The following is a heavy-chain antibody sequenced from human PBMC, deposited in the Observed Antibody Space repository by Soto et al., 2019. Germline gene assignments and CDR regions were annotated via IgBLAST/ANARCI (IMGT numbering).Heavy chain of an antibody. D-gene: IGHD3-22*01. V-gene: IGHV1-18*04. Sequence: ASVKVSCKASGYTFNYYGISWVRQAPGQGLEWVGWISAHNGDTKYAQNLQGRLTLTTDTSTSTAYMELTSLTSDDTAVYYCARDWSRYFDSSGLMWFYWGQGTMVTVSS. CDR2: ISAHNGDT. J-gene: IGHJ4*02. CDR1: GYTFNYYG. CDR3: ARDWSRYFDSSGLMWFY.